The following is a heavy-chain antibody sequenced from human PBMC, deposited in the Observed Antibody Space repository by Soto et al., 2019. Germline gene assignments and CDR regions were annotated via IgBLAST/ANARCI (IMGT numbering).Heavy chain of an antibody. CDR2: IYYSGTT. J-gene: IGHJ5*02. CDR3: ARGYCSCGSCYWNWFDP. Sequence: SETLSLTSTVSDGYISVSSWGWIRQPPGKGLEWIGNIYYSGTTYYNPSLKRRVTISVDTSKNQFSLKLTSVTAADTAVYYCARGYCSCGSCYWNWFDPGGKVTLVTVSS. D-gene: IGHD2-15*01. CDR1: DGYISVSS. V-gene: IGHV4-39*01.